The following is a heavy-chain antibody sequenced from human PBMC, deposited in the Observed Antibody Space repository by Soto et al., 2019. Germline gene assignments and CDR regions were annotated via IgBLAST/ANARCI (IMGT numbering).Heavy chain of an antibody. D-gene: IGHD2-2*02. J-gene: IGHJ4*02. CDR3: AKSPNFYCSSPNCYKYYFDH. CDR1: GFTFNTYG. Sequence: PGGSLRLSCAASGFTFNTYGMHWVRQAPGKGLEWVAVISYDGSEKYYVDSVKGRFTISKDNSKNTLYLQMSSLRPEDTDVYYCAKSPNFYCSSPNCYKYYFDHWGQGTQVTVSS. CDR2: ISYDGSEK. V-gene: IGHV3-30*18.